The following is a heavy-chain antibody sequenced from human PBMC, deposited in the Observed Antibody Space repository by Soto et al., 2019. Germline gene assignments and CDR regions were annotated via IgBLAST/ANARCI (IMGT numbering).Heavy chain of an antibody. D-gene: IGHD3-10*01. CDR3: ASSSGDLDVYGMDI. V-gene: IGHV3-23*01. J-gene: IGHJ6*02. Sequence: GWSLRLSCAASGFTFIRYAMSWVRQAPGKGLEWVSTVTGGGHTTYNADSVNGRFTISRDNSKNTLYLQMNNLRAEDTAIYYCASSSGDLDVYGMDIWGPGTTVTVSS. CDR1: GFTFIRYA. CDR2: VTGGGHTT.